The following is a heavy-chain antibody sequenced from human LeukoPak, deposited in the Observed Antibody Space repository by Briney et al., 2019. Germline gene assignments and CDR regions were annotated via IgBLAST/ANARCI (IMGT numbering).Heavy chain of an antibody. CDR2: INPNSGGT. V-gene: IGHV1-2*02. D-gene: IGHD2-21*02. Sequence: ASVKVSCKASGYTSTGYYMHWVRQAPGQGLEWMGWINPNSGGTNYAQKFQGRVTMTRDTSISTAYMELSRLRSDDTAVYYCARDHAYCGGDCYFFDIWGQGTMVTVSS. J-gene: IGHJ3*02. CDR1: GYTSTGYY. CDR3: ARDHAYCGGDCYFFDI.